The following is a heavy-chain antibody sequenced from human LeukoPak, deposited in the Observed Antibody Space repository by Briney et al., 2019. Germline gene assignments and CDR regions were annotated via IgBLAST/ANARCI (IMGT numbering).Heavy chain of an antibody. J-gene: IGHJ4*02. V-gene: IGHV3-7*05. CDR2: IKGDGSEK. CDR3: AKFPYGDYVHY. D-gene: IGHD4-17*01. CDR1: GFTISTYW. Sequence: GGSLRLSCAASGFTISTYWMSWVRQAPGKGLEWVANIKGDGSEKYHVDSVKGRFTISRDNAKNSLYLQMNSLRAEDTAVYYCAKFPYGDYVHYWGQGTLVTVSS.